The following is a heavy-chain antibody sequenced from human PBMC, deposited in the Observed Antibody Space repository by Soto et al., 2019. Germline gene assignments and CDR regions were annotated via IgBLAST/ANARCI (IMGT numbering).Heavy chain of an antibody. Sequence: ASVKVSCKASGYTFTGYDMHWVRQAPVQGLEWMGWINPNSGGTNYAQKFRGWVTMTRDTSISTAYMELSRLRSDDTAVYYCARGESNSSAWYTRYFAYWGQGTLVTVSS. J-gene: IGHJ4*02. CDR3: ARGESNSSAWYTRYFAY. CDR2: INPNSGGT. CDR1: GYTFTGYD. V-gene: IGHV1-2*04. D-gene: IGHD6-19*01.